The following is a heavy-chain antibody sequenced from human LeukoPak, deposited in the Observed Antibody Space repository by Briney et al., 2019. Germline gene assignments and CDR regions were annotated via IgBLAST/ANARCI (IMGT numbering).Heavy chain of an antibody. CDR2: IYHSGST. J-gene: IGHJ4*02. CDR1: GGSISSSNW. V-gene: IGHV4-4*02. CDR3: ARAEAGQGLFLDY. D-gene: IGHD6-19*01. Sequence: SGTLSLTCAVSGGSISSSNWWSWVRPPPGKGLEWIGEIYHSGSTNYNPSLKSRVTISVDKSKNQFSLKLSSVTAADPAVYYCARAEAGQGLFLDYWGQETLVTVSS.